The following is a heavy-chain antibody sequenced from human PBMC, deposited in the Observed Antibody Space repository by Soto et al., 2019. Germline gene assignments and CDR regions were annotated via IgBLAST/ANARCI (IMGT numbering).Heavy chain of an antibody. V-gene: IGHV1-46*01. CDR3: ARGGRHSDYYYYYGMDV. CDR2: INTSGGSP. CDR1: GYTFTIYY. Sequence: ASVKVSCKAFGYTFTIYYIHWVRQAPGQGLEWMGVINTSGGSPTYAQKFQDRVTMTRDTSTSTVYMELSSLRSEDTAVYYCARGGRHSDYYYYYGMDVWGQGTTVTVSS. J-gene: IGHJ6*02. D-gene: IGHD6-25*01.